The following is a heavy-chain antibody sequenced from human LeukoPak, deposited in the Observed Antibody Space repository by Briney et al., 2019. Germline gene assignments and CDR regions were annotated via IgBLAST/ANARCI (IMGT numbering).Heavy chain of an antibody. V-gene: IGHV3-48*03. CDR1: GFTFSSYE. J-gene: IGHJ4*02. D-gene: IGHD3-9*01. CDR2: ISSSGSTI. CDR3: ARRGYYDILTGYIDY. Sequence: GGSLRLSCAASGFTFSSYEMNWVRQAPGKGLEWVSYISSSGSTIYYADSVKGRFTTSRDNAKNSLYLQMNSLRAEDTAVYYCARRGYYDILTGYIDYWGQGTLVTVSS.